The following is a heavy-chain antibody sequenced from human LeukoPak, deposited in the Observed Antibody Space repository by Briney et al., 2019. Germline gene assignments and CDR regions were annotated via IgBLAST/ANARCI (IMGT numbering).Heavy chain of an antibody. CDR2: ISGYSGNT. J-gene: IGHJ4*02. CDR1: GYTFTNHG. CDR3: ARDLSLGRHEYGEAFDN. V-gene: IGHV1-18*01. Sequence: ASVEVSCKXSGYTFTNHGISWVRQAPGQGLEWMGWISGYSGNTNYVQKFQGRVTMTTDTPTSTAYMEVRNLKSDDTAVYYCARDLSLGRHEYGEAFDNWGQGTLVIVSS. D-gene: IGHD4-17*01.